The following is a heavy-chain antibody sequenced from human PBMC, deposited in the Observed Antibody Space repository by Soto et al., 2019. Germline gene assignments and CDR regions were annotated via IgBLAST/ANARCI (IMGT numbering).Heavy chain of an antibody. J-gene: IGHJ6*02. CDR2: INHSGST. CDR1: GGSFSGYY. D-gene: IGHD4-17*01. V-gene: IGHV4-34*01. Sequence: QVQLQQWGAGLLKPSETLSLTCAVYGGSFSGYYWSWIRQPPGKGLECIGEINHSGSTNYNPSLKSRVTISVDTSKNQFSLKLSSVTAADTAVYYCARGWTTVTRYYYYGMDVWGQGTTVTVSS. CDR3: ARGWTTVTRYYYYGMDV.